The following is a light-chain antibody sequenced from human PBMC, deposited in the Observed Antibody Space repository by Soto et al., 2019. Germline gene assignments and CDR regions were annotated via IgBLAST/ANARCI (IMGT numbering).Light chain of an antibody. CDR1: SSNIGSSY. J-gene: IGLJ3*02. Sequence: QSVLTQPPSVSAAPGQTVTISCSGSSSNIGSSYVSWYQQFPGTAPKLLIYDDNKRPSGIPDRFSGSKSGTSATLGITGLQTGDEADYYCGTRDGSLSVVVFGGGTKLTVL. CDR3: GTRDGSLSVVV. CDR2: DDN. V-gene: IGLV1-51*01.